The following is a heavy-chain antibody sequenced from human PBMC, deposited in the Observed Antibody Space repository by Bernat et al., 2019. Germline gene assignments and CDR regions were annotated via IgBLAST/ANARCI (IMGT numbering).Heavy chain of an antibody. J-gene: IGHJ6*02. CDR1: GFTFSSYS. Sequence: EVQLVESGGGLVKPGGSLRLSCAASGFTFSSYSMNWVRQAPGKGLEWVASTSSSSSYLYYADSVKGRFTISRDNAKNSLYLQMNSLRAEDTAVYYCARDLKQLVGTYYYYGMDVWGQGTTVTVSS. D-gene: IGHD6-6*01. CDR3: ARDLKQLVGTYYYYGMDV. V-gene: IGHV3-21*01. CDR2: TSSSSSYL.